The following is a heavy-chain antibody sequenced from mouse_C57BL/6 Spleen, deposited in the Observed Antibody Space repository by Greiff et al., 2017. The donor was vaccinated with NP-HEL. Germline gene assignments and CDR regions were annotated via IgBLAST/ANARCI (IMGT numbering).Heavy chain of an antibody. CDR3: ARRDGYDYYAMDY. Sequence: VKLQESGAELVKPGASVKISCKASGYAFSSYWMNWVKQRPGKGLEWIGQIYPGDGDTNYNGKFKGKATLTADKSSSTAYMQLSSLTSEDSAVYFCARRDGYDYYAMDYWGQGTSVTVSS. CDR2: IYPGDGDT. D-gene: IGHD2-2*01. J-gene: IGHJ4*01. CDR1: GYAFSSYW. V-gene: IGHV1-80*01.